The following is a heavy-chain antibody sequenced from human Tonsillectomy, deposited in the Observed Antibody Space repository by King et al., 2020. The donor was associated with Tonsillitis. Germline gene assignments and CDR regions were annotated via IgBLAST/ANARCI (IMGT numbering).Heavy chain of an antibody. V-gene: IGHV5-51*01. D-gene: IGHD3-3*01. Sequence: QLVQSGAEVKKPGESLKISCKGSGYSFTSYWIGWVRQMPGKGLEWMGIIYPGDSDTRYIPSFQGQVTISADNSISTAYLQWSSLKASDTAMYYCARAPNSDFWSGYSSDYWGQGTLVTVSS. J-gene: IGHJ4*02. CDR2: IYPGDSDT. CDR1: GYSFTSYW. CDR3: ARAPNSDFWSGYSSDY.